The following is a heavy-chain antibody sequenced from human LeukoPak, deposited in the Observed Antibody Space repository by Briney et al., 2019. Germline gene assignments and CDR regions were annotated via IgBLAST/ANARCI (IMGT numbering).Heavy chain of an antibody. CDR1: GFTFSSYG. CDR3: AKNSYASGTSESYYYMDV. J-gene: IGHJ6*03. CDR2: LWYDGSNK. V-gene: IGHV3-30*02. Sequence: GGSLRLSCAASGFTFSSYGMHWVRQAPGKGLEWVAVLWYDGSNKYYADSVKGRFTISRDNSKNTLYLQMNSLRSEDTAVYYCAKNSYASGTSESYYYMDVWGKGTAVTVSS. D-gene: IGHD3-10*01.